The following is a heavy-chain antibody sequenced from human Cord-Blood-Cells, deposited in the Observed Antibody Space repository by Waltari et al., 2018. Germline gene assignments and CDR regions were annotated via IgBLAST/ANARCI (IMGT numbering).Heavy chain of an antibody. CDR3: AGPRGDEDAFDI. CDR1: GGSFSGYY. J-gene: IGHJ3*02. Sequence: QVQLQQWGAGLLKPSETLSLTCAVYGGSFSGYYWSWIRQPPGKGLEWIGEINHRGSTNSNPALKRRVTISVYTSKNQFSLKLSSVTAADTAVYYCAGPRGDEDAFDIWGQGTMVTVSS. D-gene: IGHD3-10*01. CDR2: INHRGST. V-gene: IGHV4-34*01.